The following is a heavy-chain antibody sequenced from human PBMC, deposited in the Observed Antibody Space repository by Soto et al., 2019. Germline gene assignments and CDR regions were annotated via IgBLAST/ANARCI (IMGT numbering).Heavy chain of an antibody. CDR2: ISAYNGNT. CDR3: ARDRDMITFGGVIAIPGFDI. V-gene: IGHV1-18*01. CDR1: GYTFTSYG. J-gene: IGHJ3*02. Sequence: ASVNVSCKASGYTFTSYGISWVRQAPGQGLEWMGWISAYNGNTNYAQKLQGRVTMTTDTSTSTAYMELRSLRSDDTAVYYCARDRDMITFGGVIAIPGFDIWGQGTMVTVSS. D-gene: IGHD3-16*02.